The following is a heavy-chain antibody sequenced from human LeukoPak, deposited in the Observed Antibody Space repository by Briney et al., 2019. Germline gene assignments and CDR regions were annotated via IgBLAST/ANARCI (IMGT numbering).Heavy chain of an antibody. CDR2: INSGSDII. CDR3: ARGEWFYDS. Sequence: PGGSLRLSCAASGFTFSGYYMSWIRQAPGKGLEWVSHINSGSDIIYNADSVKGRFTISRDNAETSLYLQMNSLRADDTAVYLCARGEWFYDSWGQGTLVTVSS. J-gene: IGHJ4*02. CDR1: GFTFSGYY. V-gene: IGHV3-11*01. D-gene: IGHD2-8*01.